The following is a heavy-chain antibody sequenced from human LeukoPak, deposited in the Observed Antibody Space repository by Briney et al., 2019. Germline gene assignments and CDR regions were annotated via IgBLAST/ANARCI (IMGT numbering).Heavy chain of an antibody. V-gene: IGHV1-2*02. CDR2: INPNSGGT. D-gene: IGHD1-7*01. CDR3: ARDLAHGTTDWFDP. Sequence: GASVKVSCKASGYTFTGYYMHWVRQAPGQGLEWMGWINPNSGGTNYAQKFQGRVTMTRDTSISTAYMELSRLRSDDTAVYYCARDLAHGTTDWFDPWGQGTLVTVSS. CDR1: GYTFTGYY. J-gene: IGHJ5*02.